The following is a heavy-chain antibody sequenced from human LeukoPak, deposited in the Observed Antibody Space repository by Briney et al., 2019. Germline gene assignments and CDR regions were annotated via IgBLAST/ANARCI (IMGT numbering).Heavy chain of an antibody. V-gene: IGHV1-2*02. CDR1: GYTFTEYY. J-gene: IGHJ4*02. CDR2: INPNSGAT. D-gene: IGHD6-13*01. CDR3: ARDPSSWIDY. Sequence: ASVKVSCKTSGYTFTEYYIHWVRQAPGQGLEWMGWINPNSGATNYAQKFQGRVTMTRDTSISTAYMELSRLRSDDTAVYYCARDPSSWIDYWGQGTLVTVSS.